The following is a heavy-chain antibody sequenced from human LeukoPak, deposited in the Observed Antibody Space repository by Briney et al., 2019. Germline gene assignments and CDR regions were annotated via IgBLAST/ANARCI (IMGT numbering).Heavy chain of an antibody. CDR1: GFTFSDHY. CDR3: TKLARAPRDFDY. D-gene: IGHD3-10*01. V-gene: IGHV3-72*01. J-gene: IGHJ4*01. CDR2: SRDKGNSYTT. Sequence: GGSLRLSCAASGFTFSDHYIDWVRQAPGKGLEWVGRSRDKGNSYTTAYAASVRGRFAISRDDSRNSLYLQMNSLKIEDTAVYYCTKLARAPRDFDYWGQGTLVTVSS.